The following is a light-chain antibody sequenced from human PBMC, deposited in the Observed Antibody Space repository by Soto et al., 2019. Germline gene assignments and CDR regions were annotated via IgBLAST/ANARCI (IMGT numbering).Light chain of an antibody. J-gene: IGKJ1*01. CDR2: QVS. CDR1: QGLVYSDGNTF. V-gene: IGKV2-30*01. CDR3: VQGTHWPWT. Sequence: DVVMTQSPLSLSVTLGQPASISCRSSQGLVYSDGNTFLNWFHQRPGQSPRRLIYQVSNRDSGVXDXXSGSGSGTDYTLTISRVEADDVVISYCVQGTHWPWTFGQGPKVEIK.